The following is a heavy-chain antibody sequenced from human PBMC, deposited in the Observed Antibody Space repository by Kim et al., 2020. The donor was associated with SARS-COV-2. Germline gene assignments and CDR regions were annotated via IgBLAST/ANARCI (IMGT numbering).Heavy chain of an antibody. J-gene: IGHJ5*02. D-gene: IGHD2-21*02. CDR2: IYYSGST. V-gene: IGHV4-39*01. Sequence: SETLSLTCTVSGGSISSSSYYWGWIRQPPGKGLEWIGSIYYSGSTYYNPSLKSRVTISVDTSKNQFSLKLSSVTAADTAVYYCARHRPRTYCGGDCLASAHNWFDPWGQGTLVTVSS. CDR1: GGSISSSSYY. CDR3: ARHRPRTYCGGDCLASAHNWFDP.